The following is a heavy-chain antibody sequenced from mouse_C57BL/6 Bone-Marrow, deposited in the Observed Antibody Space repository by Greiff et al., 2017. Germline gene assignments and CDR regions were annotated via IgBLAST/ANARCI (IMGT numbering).Heavy chain of an antibody. Sequence: QVQLQQPGAELVMPGASVKLSCKASGYTFTSYWMHWVKQRPGQGLEWIGEIAPSDSYTNYNQKFKGKSTLTVDKSSSTAYMQLSSLTSEDSAVDDCARSSSTMVGAYWGQGTLVTVSA. CDR3: ARSSSTMVGAY. J-gene: IGHJ3*01. CDR2: IAPSDSYT. V-gene: IGHV1-69*01. D-gene: IGHD2-1*01. CDR1: GYTFTSYW.